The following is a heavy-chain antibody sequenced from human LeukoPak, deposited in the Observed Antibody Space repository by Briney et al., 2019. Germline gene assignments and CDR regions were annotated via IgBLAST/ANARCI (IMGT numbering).Heavy chain of an antibody. V-gene: IGHV3-30*18. Sequence: PGRSLSLSCAPSGFTFGSYGMHWVRQAPGKGLEWVAVISYDGSNKYYADSVKGRFTISRDNSKNTLYLQMNSLRAEDTAVYYCAKRFYGMDVWGQGTTVTVSS. J-gene: IGHJ6*02. CDR1: GFTFGSYG. CDR2: ISYDGSNK. CDR3: AKRFYGMDV.